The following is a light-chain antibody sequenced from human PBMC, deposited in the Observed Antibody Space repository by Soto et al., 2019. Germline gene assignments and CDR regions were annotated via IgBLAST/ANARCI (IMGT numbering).Light chain of an antibody. CDR3: CAYTTISTYV. CDR1: ASDIGRFNR. V-gene: IGLV2-14*01. Sequence: QSALSQPASVSGSPGQSITISCTGTASDIGRFNRVSWYQQEPGKAPKIVIYNVSNRPSGISNRFSGSKSGNTASLTFSGLQAEDEADYYCCAYTTISTYVFGTGTKLTVL. CDR2: NVS. J-gene: IGLJ1*01.